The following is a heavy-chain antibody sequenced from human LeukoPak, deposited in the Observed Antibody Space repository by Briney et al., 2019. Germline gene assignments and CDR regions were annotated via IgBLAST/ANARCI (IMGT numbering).Heavy chain of an antibody. CDR1: GFTLSSGSW. Sequence: PGGSLRLSCAASGFTLSSGSWMHWVRQVPGKGLVLVSRSRSNGSRTTYADSVKGRFTISTDNAKNTLYLHMNSLRDDDTAVYYCAKSDWFDPWGQGTLVTVSS. V-gene: IGHV3-74*01. CDR2: SRSNGSRT. CDR3: AKSDWFDP. J-gene: IGHJ5*02.